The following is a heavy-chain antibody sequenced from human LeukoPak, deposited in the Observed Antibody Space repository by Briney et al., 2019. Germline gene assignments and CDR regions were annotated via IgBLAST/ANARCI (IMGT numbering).Heavy chain of an antibody. D-gene: IGHD3-22*01. CDR2: IYYSWST. CDR1: GGSISSYY. V-gene: IGHV4-59*01. Sequence: PSETLSLTCTVSGGSISSYYWCWIRQPRGKGLEGIGYIYYSWSTSCIPSLQSRITMSVDTSKNQFSLTLSSMTAADTAMYYCARARDVNYDRAFDISGQGTMVTISS. CDR3: ARARDVNYDRAFDI. J-gene: IGHJ3*02.